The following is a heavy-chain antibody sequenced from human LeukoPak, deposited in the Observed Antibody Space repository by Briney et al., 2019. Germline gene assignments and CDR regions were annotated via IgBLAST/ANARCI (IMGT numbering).Heavy chain of an antibody. D-gene: IGHD5-18*01. V-gene: IGHV1-18*01. J-gene: IGHJ4*02. CDR3: ARVEDTAMVFDY. CDR2: ISAYNGNT. CDR1: GYTFTSYG. Sequence: ASVKVSCKASGYTFTSYGISWVRQAPGQGLEWMGWISAYNGNTNYAQKLQGRVTMTTDTSTSTAYMELRSLRSDDTAAYYCARVEDTAMVFDYWGQGTLVTVSS.